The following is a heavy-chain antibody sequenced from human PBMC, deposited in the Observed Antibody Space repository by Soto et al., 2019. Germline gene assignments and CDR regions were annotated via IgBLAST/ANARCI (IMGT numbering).Heavy chain of an antibody. CDR1: GFTFSSYL. D-gene: IGHD4-17*01. CDR3: VRATTVPINYSAP. Sequence: EVQLVESGGGLVQPGGSLRLSCAASGFTFSSYLMHWVRQAPGKGLVWVSRINTDGSNTNYVDSVKGRFTISRDNAKNTLFLQMNSLRAEDTAVYYCVRATTVPINYSAPWGQGTLVTVSS. CDR2: INTDGSNT. V-gene: IGHV3-74*01. J-gene: IGHJ5*02.